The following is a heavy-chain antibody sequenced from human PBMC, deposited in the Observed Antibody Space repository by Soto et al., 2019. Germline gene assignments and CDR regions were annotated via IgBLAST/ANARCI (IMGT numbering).Heavy chain of an antibody. J-gene: IGHJ4*02. Sequence: QVQLQESGPGLVKPSQTLSLTCTVSGGSISSGGYYWSWIRQHPGKGLEWIGYIYYSGSTYYNPSLTSRVTISVDTAKNQFSLKLSSVTAADTAVYYCARGTYDSSGYYRYYFDYWGQGTLVTVSS. V-gene: IGHV4-31*03. CDR3: ARGTYDSSGYYRYYFDY. CDR2: IYYSGST. D-gene: IGHD3-22*01. CDR1: GGSISSGGYY.